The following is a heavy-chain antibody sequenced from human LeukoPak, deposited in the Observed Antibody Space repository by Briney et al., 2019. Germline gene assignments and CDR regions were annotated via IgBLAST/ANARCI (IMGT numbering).Heavy chain of an antibody. V-gene: IGHV1-24*01. CDR1: GYTLTELS. D-gene: IGHD4-17*01. CDR3: ATHYGDYVYFQH. Sequence: GASVKVSCKVSGYTLTELSMHWVRQAPGQGLEWIGGFDPEDGETIYAQKFQGRVTMTEDTSTDTAYMELSSLRSEDTAVYYCATHYGDYVYFQHWGQGTLVTVSS. CDR2: FDPEDGET. J-gene: IGHJ1*01.